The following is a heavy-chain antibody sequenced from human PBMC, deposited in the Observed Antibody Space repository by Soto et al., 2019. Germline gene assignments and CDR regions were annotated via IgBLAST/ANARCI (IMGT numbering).Heavy chain of an antibody. J-gene: IGHJ6*02. D-gene: IGHD6-19*01. CDR2: ISGYNGNT. CDR1: GYTFSNYG. Sequence: QVQLVQAGAEVKKPGASVTVSCKTSGYTFSNYGINWVRQAPGQGLEWMGWISGYNGNTNYAQTDQGRVTMTTDTSTGTVYMELRSLKSDDTAIYDCERFIMVGGWFDPNYYHGMDGWGQGTPVTVSS. V-gene: IGHV1-18*01. CDR3: ERFIMVGGWFDPNYYHGMDG.